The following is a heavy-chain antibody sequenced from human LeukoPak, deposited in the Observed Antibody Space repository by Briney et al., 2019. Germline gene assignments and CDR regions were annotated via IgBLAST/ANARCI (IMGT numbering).Heavy chain of an antibody. D-gene: IGHD1-26*01. CDR2: INTGGYT. V-gene: IGHV3-53*01. Sequence: GGSLRLSCAASGFTVSTNYMTWVRQAPGKGLDWVSIINTGGYTYYIDSVKGRFTISRDKSKNTLYLQMTFLNVEDTAVYYCARECGSYLQWGQGTLVTVSS. J-gene: IGHJ4*02. CDR1: GFTVSTNY. CDR3: ARECGSYLQ.